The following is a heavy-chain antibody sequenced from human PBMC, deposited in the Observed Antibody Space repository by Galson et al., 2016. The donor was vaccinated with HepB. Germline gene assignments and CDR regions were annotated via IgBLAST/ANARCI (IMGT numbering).Heavy chain of an antibody. J-gene: IGHJ5*02. CDR2: ISHDGSSE. CDR3: ANLRTTVLNAGFDP. D-gene: IGHD4-23*01. CDR1: GFIFSNYG. Sequence: SLRLSCAASGFIFSNYGMHWVRQAPGKGLEWVAVISHDGSSEDYVDSVKGRFTISRDNSKNTLYLQMNSLRPEDTAVYYCANLRTTVLNAGFDPWGQGTLVTVSS. V-gene: IGHV3-30*18.